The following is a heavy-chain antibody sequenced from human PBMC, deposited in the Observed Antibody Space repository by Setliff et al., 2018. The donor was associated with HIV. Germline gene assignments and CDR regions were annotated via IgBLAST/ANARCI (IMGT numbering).Heavy chain of an antibody. CDR3: ARVPYLEQLTYYYYYGMDV. J-gene: IGHJ6*02. CDR2: INPNSGGT. D-gene: IGHD6-13*01. V-gene: IGHV1-2*02. CDR1: GYTFTGYY. Sequence: ASVKVSCKASGYTFTGYYMHWVRQAPGQGLEWMGWINPNSGGTNYAQKFQGRVTMTKDTSISTAYMELSRLRSDDTAVYYCARVPYLEQLTYYYYYGMDVWGQGTTVTVSS.